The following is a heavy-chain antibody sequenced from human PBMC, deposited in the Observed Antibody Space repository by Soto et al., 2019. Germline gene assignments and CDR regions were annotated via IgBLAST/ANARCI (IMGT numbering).Heavy chain of an antibody. D-gene: IGHD3-10*01. CDR2: IHHSGNT. CDR3: AHTIGAGSYVPY. Sequence: QVQLQESGPGLVKPSGTLSLTCAVSGDSIGNNNWWSWVRQPPGKGLEWIGEIHHSGNTSYNPSLKSRVSMSVEKSKNQFSLNLRSVTAADTAVYYCAHTIGAGSYVPYWGQGNLVTVSS. V-gene: IGHV4-4*02. CDR1: GDSIGNNNW. J-gene: IGHJ4*02.